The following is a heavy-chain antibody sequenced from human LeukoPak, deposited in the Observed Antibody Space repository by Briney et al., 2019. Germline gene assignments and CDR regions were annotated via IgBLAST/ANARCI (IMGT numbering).Heavy chain of an antibody. D-gene: IGHD3-10*01. J-gene: IGHJ4*02. CDR3: ARAELLWFGEVKY. CDR1: GFTFSTYS. Sequence: PGGSLRLSCAASGFTFSTYSMNWVRQAPGKGLEWVSSISSSSSYIYYADSVKGRFTISRDNAKNSLYLQMYSLRAEDTAVYYCARAELLWFGEVKYWGQGTLVTVFS. V-gene: IGHV3-21*01. CDR2: ISSSSSYI.